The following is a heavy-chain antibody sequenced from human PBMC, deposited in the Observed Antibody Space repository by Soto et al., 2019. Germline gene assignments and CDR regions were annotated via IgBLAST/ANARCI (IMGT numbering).Heavy chain of an antibody. D-gene: IGHD6-13*01. J-gene: IGHJ6*02. V-gene: IGHV3-7*01. Sequence: PGGSLRLSCAASGFTFSSYWMSWVRQAPGKGLEWVANIKQDGSEKYYVDSVKGRFTISRDNAKNSLYLQMNSLRAEDTAVYYCARTGVSSSWYPYYYYGMDVWAKGPRSPSP. CDR1: GFTFSSYW. CDR3: ARTGVSSSWYPYYYYGMDV. CDR2: IKQDGSEK.